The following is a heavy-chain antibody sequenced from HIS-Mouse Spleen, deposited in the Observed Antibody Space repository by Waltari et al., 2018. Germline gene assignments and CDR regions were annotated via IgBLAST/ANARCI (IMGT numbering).Heavy chain of an antibody. CDR3: AREIPYSSSWYDWYFDL. J-gene: IGHJ2*01. CDR2: IYYRGGT. CDR1: GGSISSSSYY. V-gene: IGHV4-39*07. D-gene: IGHD6-13*01. Sequence: QLQLQESGPGLVKPSETLSLTCTVSGGSISSSSYYWGWIRQPPGKGLGWIGSIYYRGGTYHNPSLKGRVTISVDTSKNQFSLKLSSVTAADTAVYYCAREIPYSSSWYDWYFDLWGRGTLVTVSS.